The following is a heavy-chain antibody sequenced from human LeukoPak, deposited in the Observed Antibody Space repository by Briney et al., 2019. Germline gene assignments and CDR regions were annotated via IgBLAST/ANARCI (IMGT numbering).Heavy chain of an antibody. CDR1: GFTFSSYE. D-gene: IGHD2-15*01. V-gene: IGHV3-48*03. CDR2: ISSGGGGSTT. Sequence: PGGSLRLSCAASGFTFSSYEMNWVRQAPGKGLEWISYISSGGGGSTTYYADSVRGRFTISRDNAKNSLYLQMNSLRAEDTAVYYCARFCSGGACNRVFDYWGQGTLVTVSS. CDR3: ARFCSGGACNRVFDY. J-gene: IGHJ4*02.